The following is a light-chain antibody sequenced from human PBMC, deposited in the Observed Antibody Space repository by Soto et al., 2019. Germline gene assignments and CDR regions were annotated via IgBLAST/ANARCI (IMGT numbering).Light chain of an antibody. Sequence: EIELTQSPGTLSLSPGERATLSCRTSQSISSRHLAWYQQRPGRAPRLLIYDSSKRATGIPERFSGSGSGTDFALTISSLQSEDFAVYYCQQYNNWPPTFGQGTKVDIK. J-gene: IGKJ1*01. CDR3: QQYNNWPPT. V-gene: IGKV3-20*01. CDR1: QSISSRH. CDR2: DSS.